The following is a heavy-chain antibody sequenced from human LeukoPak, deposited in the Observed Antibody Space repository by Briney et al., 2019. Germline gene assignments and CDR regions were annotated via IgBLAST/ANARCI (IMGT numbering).Heavy chain of an antibody. V-gene: IGHV3-21*01. J-gene: IGHJ4*02. CDR2: ITSSSSYI. CDR3: ARDPGEGDY. D-gene: IGHD4-17*01. CDR1: GFTFSTYT. Sequence: PGGSLRLSCAASGFTFSTYTMNWVRQAPGKGLEWVSSITSSSSYISYADSVKGRFTISRDNAKNSLFLQMNSLRAEDTAVYYCARDPGEGDYWGQGTLVTVSS.